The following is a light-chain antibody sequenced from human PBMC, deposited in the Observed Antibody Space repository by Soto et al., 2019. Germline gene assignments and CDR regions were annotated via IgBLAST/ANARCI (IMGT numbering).Light chain of an antibody. Sequence: EIVMTQSPATLSLSPGERATLSCRASQSVGSNLAWYQQKPGQAPRLLMFGASTRAAGIPARFSGSGSGTEFTLSISSLQSEDFAVYYCQQYKSWPLPFTFGPGTKVDVK. CDR3: QQYKSWPLPFT. V-gene: IGKV3D-15*01. CDR1: QSVGSN. CDR2: GAS. J-gene: IGKJ3*01.